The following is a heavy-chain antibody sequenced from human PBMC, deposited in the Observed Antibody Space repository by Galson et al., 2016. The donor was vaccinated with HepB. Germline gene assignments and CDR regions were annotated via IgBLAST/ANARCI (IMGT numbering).Heavy chain of an antibody. D-gene: IGHD1-7*01. CDR3: VSDATGHGGTGY. Sequence: SETLSLTCTVSGVSVSGGAYHWAWIRQPTGQGLEWMAHTYYNEGNRYSPSLRSRIIISLDTSKNQLSLTLRSVTAADTARYYCVSDATGHGGTGYWGPGLLVTVSS. V-gene: IGHV4-61*08. CDR2: TYYNEGN. CDR1: GVSVSGGAYH. J-gene: IGHJ4*02.